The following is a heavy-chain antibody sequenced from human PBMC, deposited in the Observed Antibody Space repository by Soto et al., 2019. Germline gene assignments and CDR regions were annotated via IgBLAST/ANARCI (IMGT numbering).Heavy chain of an antibody. D-gene: IGHD3-3*01. CDR2: INPATGAA. J-gene: IGHJ3*02. Sequence: QLHLVQSGAVVKKPGASVTVSCSASGYAVTAYYMHWVRQAPGRGLEWMGGINPATGAAKYTQTFQGRVTMTRDTSTSTGFMELGGLTSEDTAVFYCARGGGVGVAGSAAFDMWGQGTLVTVSS. CDR1: GYAVTAYY. V-gene: IGHV1-2*02. CDR3: ARGGGVGVAGSAAFDM.